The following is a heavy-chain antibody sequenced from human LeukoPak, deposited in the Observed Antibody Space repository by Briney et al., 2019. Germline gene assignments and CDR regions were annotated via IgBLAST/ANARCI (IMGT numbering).Heavy chain of an antibody. V-gene: IGHV1-46*01. CDR3: AREGGLLWFGELMPFDY. Sequence: ASVKVSCKASGYTFTSFYMNWVRQPPGQGLEWMGKINPSGGSTTYAQKFQGRVTMTRDTSTSTVYMELSSLRFEDTAVYYCAREGGLLWFGELMPFDYWGQGTLVTVSS. J-gene: IGHJ4*02. CDR1: GYTFTSFY. CDR2: INPSGGST. D-gene: IGHD3-10*01.